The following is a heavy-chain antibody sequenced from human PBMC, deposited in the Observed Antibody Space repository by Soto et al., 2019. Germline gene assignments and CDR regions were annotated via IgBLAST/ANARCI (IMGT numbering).Heavy chain of an antibody. J-gene: IGHJ4*02. D-gene: IGHD1-26*01. CDR3: ARGRYGDY. CDR2: ISAHNGNT. Sequence: QVHLVQSGAEVKKPGASVKVSCKASGYTFTSYGITWVRQAPGQGLEWMGWISAHNGNTDYAQKLQGRVIVTRDTXXXXXXXXXXXXXXXXXXXXXCARGRYGDYWGQGALVT. V-gene: IGHV1-18*01. CDR1: GYTFTSYG.